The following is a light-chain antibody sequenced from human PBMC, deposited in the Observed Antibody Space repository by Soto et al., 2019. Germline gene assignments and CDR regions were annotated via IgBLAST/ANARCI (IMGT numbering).Light chain of an antibody. CDR2: RTS. Sequence: EIVLTQSPGTLSVSPGERATLSCRASQSVYNNLAWYQQKPGQAPRLLMFRTSSRATGFPARFSGSGSGTEFNLTISSLQSEDFGVYYCQQYNNWPRATFGGGTKVDIK. J-gene: IGKJ4*01. CDR3: QQYNNWPRAT. CDR1: QSVYNN. V-gene: IGKV3-15*01.